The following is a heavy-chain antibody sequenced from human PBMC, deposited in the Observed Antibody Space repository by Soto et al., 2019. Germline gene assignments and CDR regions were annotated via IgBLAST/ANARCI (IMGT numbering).Heavy chain of an antibody. CDR3: ARGGPAASYYYYMDV. D-gene: IGHD2-2*01. V-gene: IGHV1-69*13. Sequence: ASVKVSCKASGGTFSSYAISWVRQAPGQGLEWMGGIIPIFGTANYAQKFQGRVTITADVSTSTAYMELSSLRSEDTAVYYCARGGPAASYYYYMDVWGKGTTVTVSS. CDR1: GGTFSSYA. J-gene: IGHJ6*03. CDR2: IIPIFGTA.